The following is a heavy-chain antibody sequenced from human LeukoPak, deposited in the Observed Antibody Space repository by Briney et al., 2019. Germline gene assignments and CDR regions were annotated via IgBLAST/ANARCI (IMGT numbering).Heavy chain of an antibody. Sequence: GGSLRLSCAASGFTVSSNYMSRVRQAPGKGLEWVSVIYSGGSTYYADSVKGRFTITRDNSKNTLYLQMNSLRAEDTAVYYCARDQYDILTGYYYYMDVWGKGTTVTISS. D-gene: IGHD3-9*01. CDR3: ARDQYDILTGYYYYMDV. CDR2: IYSGGST. V-gene: IGHV3-53*01. CDR1: GFTVSSNY. J-gene: IGHJ6*03.